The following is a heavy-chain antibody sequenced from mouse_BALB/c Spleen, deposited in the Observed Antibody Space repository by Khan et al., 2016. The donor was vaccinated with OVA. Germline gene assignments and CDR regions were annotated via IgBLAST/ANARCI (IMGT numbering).Heavy chain of an antibody. D-gene: IGHD1-1*01. V-gene: IGHV5-9-3*01. J-gene: IGHJ3*01. Sequence: EVELVESGGGLVKPGGSLKLSCAVSGFTFSNYAMSWVRQTPEKRLEWVATISSGGSYTYYPDSVKGRFTISRDNAKNTLYLQMSSLRSEDTAIYNCARELFTTVVATPFAYWGQGTLVTVSA. CDR1: GFTFSNYA. CDR3: ARELFTTVVATPFAY. CDR2: ISSGGSYT.